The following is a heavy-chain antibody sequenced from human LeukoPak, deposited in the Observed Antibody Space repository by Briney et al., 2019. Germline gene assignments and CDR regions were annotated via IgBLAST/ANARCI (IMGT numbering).Heavy chain of an antibody. CDR1: GGTFSSYA. J-gene: IGHJ4*02. D-gene: IGHD6-13*01. CDR2: IIPIFGTA. Sequence: RASVKVSCKASGGTFSSYAISWVRQAPGQGLEWMGGIIPIFGTANYAQKFQGRVTITADESTSTAYMELSSLRSEDTAVYYCARGLTPRGDSSSWFDWGQGTLVTVSS. V-gene: IGHV1-69*13. CDR3: ARGLTPRGDSSSWFD.